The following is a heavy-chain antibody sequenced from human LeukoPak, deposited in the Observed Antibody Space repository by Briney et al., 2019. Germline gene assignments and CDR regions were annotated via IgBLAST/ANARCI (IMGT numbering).Heavy chain of an antibody. J-gene: IGHJ3*02. Sequence: SETLSLTCTVSGGSVSSYYWSWIGQLPGRGLEWIGYLSHSGSSDSNPSLKSRVTILVDTSKDQFSLKLTSVTAADTAVYYCARARYANAWYAFDIWGQGTMVTVSS. V-gene: IGHV4-59*02. CDR2: LSHSGSS. CDR1: GGSVSSYY. CDR3: ARARYANAWYAFDI. D-gene: IGHD2-2*01.